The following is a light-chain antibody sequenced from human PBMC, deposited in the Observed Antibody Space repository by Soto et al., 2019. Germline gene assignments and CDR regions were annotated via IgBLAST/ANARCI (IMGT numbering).Light chain of an antibody. J-gene: IGLJ3*02. CDR3: SSYARSSTWV. Sequence: QSALTQPASVSESPGQSITISCTGTSSEVGGYNYVSWYQQNPGKAPKLMIYEVSNRPSGVSNRFSGSKSGNTASLTISGLQAEDEADYYCSSYARSSTWVFGGGTKLTVL. CDR1: SSEVGGYNY. V-gene: IGLV2-14*01. CDR2: EVS.